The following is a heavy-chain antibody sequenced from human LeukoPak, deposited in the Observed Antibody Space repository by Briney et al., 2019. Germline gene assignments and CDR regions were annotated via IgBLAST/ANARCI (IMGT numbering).Heavy chain of an antibody. Sequence: PGGSLRLSRAASGFTFSNYVMHWVRQAPGKGLEWVAVISYDGSNKYYADSVKGRFTISRDNSKNTLYLQMDSLRGDDTAVYYCAGDHGYYYYMDVWGKGTTVSVSS. J-gene: IGHJ6*03. CDR3: AGDHGYYYYMDV. CDR2: ISYDGSNK. V-gene: IGHV3-30*01. CDR1: GFTFSNYV.